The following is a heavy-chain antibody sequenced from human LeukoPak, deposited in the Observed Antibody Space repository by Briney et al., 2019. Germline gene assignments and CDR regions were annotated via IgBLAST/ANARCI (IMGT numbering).Heavy chain of an antibody. CDR3: ARGRSSSWYYYYYYYYMDV. CDR2: IYYSGST. CDR1: GGSISSSSYY. J-gene: IGHJ6*03. Sequence: SETLSLTCTVSGGSISSSSYYWGWIRQPPGKGLEWIGSIYYSGSTYYNPSLKSRVTISVDTSKNQFSLKLSSVTAADTAVYYCARGRSSSWYYYYYYYYMDVWGKGTTVTISS. D-gene: IGHD6-13*01. V-gene: IGHV4-39*07.